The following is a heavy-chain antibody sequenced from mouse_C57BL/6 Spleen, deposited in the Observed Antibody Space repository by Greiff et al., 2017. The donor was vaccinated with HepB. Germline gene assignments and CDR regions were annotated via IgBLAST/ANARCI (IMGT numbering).Heavy chain of an antibody. CDR3: ARSFTTVVDY. CDR1: GYTFTSYW. D-gene: IGHD1-1*01. CDR2: IYPGSGST. V-gene: IGHV1-55*01. J-gene: IGHJ2*01. Sequence: QVHVKQSGAELVKPGASVKMSCKASGYTFTSYWITWVKQRPGQGLEWIGDIYPGSGSTNYNEKFKSKATLTVDTSSSTAYMQLSSLTSEDSAVYYCARSFTTVVDYWGQGTTLTVSS.